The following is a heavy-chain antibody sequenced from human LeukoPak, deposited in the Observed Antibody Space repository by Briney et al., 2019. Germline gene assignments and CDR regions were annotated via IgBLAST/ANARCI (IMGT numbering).Heavy chain of an antibody. Sequence: PGRSLRLSCAASGFTLSNYVMHWVRQAPGKGLEWVAVISYDGSNKYYVDSVKGRFTISRDNSKNTLYLQMNSLRAEDTAVYYCARGPSGYHNTGGQGTLVTVSS. V-gene: IGHV3-30*03. J-gene: IGHJ4*02. CDR1: GFTLSNYV. D-gene: IGHD5-12*01. CDR2: ISYDGSNK. CDR3: ARGPSGYHNT.